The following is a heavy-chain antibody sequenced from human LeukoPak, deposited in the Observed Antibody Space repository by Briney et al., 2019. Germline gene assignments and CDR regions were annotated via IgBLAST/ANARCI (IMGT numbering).Heavy chain of an antibody. Sequence: GESLKISCKGSGYSFTSYWIGWVRQMPGKGLEWMGIIYPADSDTRYSPSFQGQVIISADKSISTAYLQWSSLKASDTAMYYCARHYYGSGSSGQNDYWGQGTLVTVSS. D-gene: IGHD3-10*01. CDR2: IYPADSDT. CDR1: GYSFTSYW. CDR3: ARHYYGSGSSGQNDY. V-gene: IGHV5-51*01. J-gene: IGHJ4*02.